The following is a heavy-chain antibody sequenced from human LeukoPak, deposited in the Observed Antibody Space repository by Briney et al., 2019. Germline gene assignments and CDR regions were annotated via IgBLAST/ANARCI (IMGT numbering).Heavy chain of an antibody. V-gene: IGHV3-23*01. CDR1: GFTFSIYA. CDR2: IRDSGSST. Sequence: PGGSLRLSCSASGFTFSIYAMNWVRQAPGKGLEWVSTIRDSGSSTYYADSVKGRFTISRDNSKNTLYLQMNSLRAEDTAVYYCAKVGGDSGWYFDYWGQGTLVTVSS. D-gene: IGHD6-19*01. J-gene: IGHJ4*02. CDR3: AKVGGDSGWYFDY.